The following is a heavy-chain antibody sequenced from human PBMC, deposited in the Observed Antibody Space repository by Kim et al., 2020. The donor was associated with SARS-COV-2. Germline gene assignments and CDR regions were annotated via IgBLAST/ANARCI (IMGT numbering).Heavy chain of an antibody. CDR3: ARDSCGSTSCFDD. CDR1: GFTFGDYY. D-gene: IGHD2-2*01. J-gene: IGHJ5*02. Sequence: GGSLRLSCAASGFTFGDYYMGFIRQAPGKGLEWVSYISSSGSDTNYADSVKGRFTISRDNAKNSLYLQMNSLRAEDTALYYCARDSCGSTSCFDDWGQGTLVTVSS. V-gene: IGHV3-11*05. CDR2: ISSSGSDT.